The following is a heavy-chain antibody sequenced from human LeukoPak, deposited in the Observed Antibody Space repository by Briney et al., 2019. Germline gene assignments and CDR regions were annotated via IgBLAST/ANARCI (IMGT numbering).Heavy chain of an antibody. CDR2: INPNSGGT. J-gene: IGHJ6*02. D-gene: IGHD4-17*01. CDR3: ARVAMTTVTTGGDYYYYGMDV. Sequence: ASVKVSCKASGYTFTGYYMHWVRQAPGQGLEWMGWINPNSGGTNYAQKFQGRVTMTRDTSISTAYMELSRLRPDDTAVYYCARVAMTTVTTGGDYYYYGMDVWGQGTTVTVSS. V-gene: IGHV1-2*02. CDR1: GYTFTGYY.